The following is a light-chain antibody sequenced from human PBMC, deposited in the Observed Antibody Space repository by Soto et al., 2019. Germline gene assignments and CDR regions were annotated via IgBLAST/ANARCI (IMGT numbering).Light chain of an antibody. CDR1: QSVSSY. Sequence: EIVLTQSPATLSLSPGERATLSCRASQSVSSYLAWYQQKPGQAPRLLIYDASNRATGIPARFSGSGSGTDFTLTISILEPEDFAVYYCQRRSNWPPWTFGQGTKVEIK. V-gene: IGKV3-11*01. J-gene: IGKJ1*01. CDR3: QRRSNWPPWT. CDR2: DAS.